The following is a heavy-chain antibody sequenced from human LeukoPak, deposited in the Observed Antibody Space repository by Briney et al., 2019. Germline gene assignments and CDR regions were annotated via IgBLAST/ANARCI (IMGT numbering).Heavy chain of an antibody. D-gene: IGHD3-9*01. CDR3: ARGPLDILTGYYPY. V-gene: IGHV4-39*07. J-gene: IGHJ4*02. Sequence: SETLSLTCTVSGGSISSSSYYWGWIRQPPGKGLEWIGSIYYSGSTYSNPSLKSRVSMSVDTSKNQFSLKLSSVTAADTAVYYCARGPLDILTGYYPYWGQGTLVTVSS. CDR2: IYYSGST. CDR1: GGSISSSSYY.